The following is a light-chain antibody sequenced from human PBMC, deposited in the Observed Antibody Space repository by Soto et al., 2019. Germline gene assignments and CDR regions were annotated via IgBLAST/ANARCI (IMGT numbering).Light chain of an antibody. J-gene: IGLJ2*01. CDR1: APTIGVGFD. CDR3: QSYDSSLSAVV. V-gene: IGLV1-40*01. Sequence: QSVLTQPPSVSGAPGRRVAFPGPGTAPTIGVGFDVHWYQQFPGTAPKLLIFNNNNRPSGVPDRFSGSKSGTSASLAITGLQAEDEADYYCQSYDSSLSAVVFGGGTKLTVL. CDR2: NNN.